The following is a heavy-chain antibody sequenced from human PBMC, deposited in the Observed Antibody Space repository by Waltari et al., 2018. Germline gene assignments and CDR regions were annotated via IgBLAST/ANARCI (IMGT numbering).Heavy chain of an antibody. J-gene: IGHJ3*02. CDR2: IYYSGST. V-gene: IGHV4-39*01. CDR1: GCSISSSRYY. Sequence: QLQLQESGPGLVKPSETLSLTCTVSGCSISSSRYYWGWIRQPPGKGLEWIGSIYYSGSTYYNPSLKSRVTISVDTSKNQFSLKLSSVSAADTAVYYCARYSSSPDAFDIWGQGTMVTVSS. D-gene: IGHD6-6*01. CDR3: ARYSSSPDAFDI.